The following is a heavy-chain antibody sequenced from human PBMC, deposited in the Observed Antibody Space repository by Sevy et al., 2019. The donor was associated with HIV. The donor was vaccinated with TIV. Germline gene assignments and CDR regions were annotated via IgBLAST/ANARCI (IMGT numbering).Heavy chain of an antibody. CDR1: GFTFSSYW. CDR3: ARLFYGSADY. CDR2: LNLDGSET. Sequence: GGSLRLSCAASGFTFSSYWMSWVRHAPGKGLEWLATLNLDGSETFYVDSVKGRFTISRHNPRKSVYLQMTSLSAEDTAVYYCARLFYGSADYWGQGTLVTVSS. J-gene: IGHJ4*02. V-gene: IGHV3-7*01. D-gene: IGHD3-10*01.